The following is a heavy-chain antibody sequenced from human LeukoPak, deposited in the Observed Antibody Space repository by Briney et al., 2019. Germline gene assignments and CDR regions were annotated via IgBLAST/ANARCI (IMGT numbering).Heavy chain of an antibody. J-gene: IGHJ6*03. Sequence: GGSLRLSCAASGFTFSSYGMSWVRQAPGKGLEWVSAISGSGGSTYYADSVKGRFTISGDNSKNTLYLQMNSLRAEDTAVYYCAKRRGLELLYYYYMDVWGKGTTVTVSS. D-gene: IGHD1-7*01. CDR3: AKRRGLELLYYYYMDV. CDR1: GFTFSSYG. CDR2: ISGSGGST. V-gene: IGHV3-23*01.